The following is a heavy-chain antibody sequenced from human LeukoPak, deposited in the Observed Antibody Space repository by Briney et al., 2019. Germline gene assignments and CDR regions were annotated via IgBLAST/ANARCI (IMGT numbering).Heavy chain of an antibody. Sequence: SETLSLTCTVSSGSISTSNYYWSWIRQPPGKGLEWIGDIYYSGSTNYIPSLKSRVTISVDTSKNQFSLKLSSVTAADTAVYYCAREKWVGATTVRAFDIWGQGTMVTVSS. J-gene: IGHJ3*02. CDR2: IYYSGST. CDR1: SGSISTSNYY. CDR3: AREKWVGATTVRAFDI. V-gene: IGHV4-61*01. D-gene: IGHD1-26*01.